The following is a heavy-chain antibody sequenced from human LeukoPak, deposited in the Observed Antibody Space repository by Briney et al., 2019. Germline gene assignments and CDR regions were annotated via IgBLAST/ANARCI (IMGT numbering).Heavy chain of an antibody. CDR2: INRNGPT. V-gene: IGHV4-34*01. J-gene: IGHJ4*02. Sequence: SETLSLTCTIYGGSFSGYHSTWIRQPPGKGLEWIGEINRNGPTNYNPALKSRVTISVDTSKNQFSLKLSSVTAADTAVYYCARQRLLDYYDSSGYSDYWGQGTLVTVSS. CDR3: ARQRLLDYYDSSGYSDY. CDR1: GGSFSGYH. D-gene: IGHD3-22*01.